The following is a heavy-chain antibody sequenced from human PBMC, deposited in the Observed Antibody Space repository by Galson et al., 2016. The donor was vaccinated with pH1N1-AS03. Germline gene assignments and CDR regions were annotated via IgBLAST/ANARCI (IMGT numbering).Heavy chain of an antibody. D-gene: IGHD2-2*01. CDR2: ISGYNINA. CDR3: ARDGDIVIVPSAIDYYGMNV. J-gene: IGHJ6*02. Sequence: VKVSCKASGYKFTSYGVSWVRQAPGQGLEWMGWISGYNINAKYAEKFQGRVTLTTDKSTSTAYMELRSLTSDDTAVYFCARDGDIVIVPSAIDYYGMNVWGQGTTVTVSS. CDR1: GYKFTSYG. V-gene: IGHV1-18*01.